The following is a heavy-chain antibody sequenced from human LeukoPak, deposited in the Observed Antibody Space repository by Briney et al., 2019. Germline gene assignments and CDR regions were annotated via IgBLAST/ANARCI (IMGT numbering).Heavy chain of an antibody. D-gene: IGHD6-19*01. V-gene: IGHV3-23*01. CDR1: GSTFSSYA. J-gene: IGHJ4*02. Sequence: GGPLRLSCAASGSTFSSYAMSWVRQAPGKGLEWVSAISGSGGSTYYADSVKGRFTISRDNSKNTLYLQMNSLRAEDTAVYYCAKTVGSGWYGDFDYWGQGTLVTVSS. CDR3: AKTVGSGWYGDFDY. CDR2: ISGSGGST.